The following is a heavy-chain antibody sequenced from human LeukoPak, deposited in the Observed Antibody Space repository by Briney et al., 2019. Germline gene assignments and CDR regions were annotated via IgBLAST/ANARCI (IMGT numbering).Heavy chain of an antibody. J-gene: IGHJ4*02. D-gene: IGHD5-18*01. CDR1: GYSFTSYW. Sequence: GESLKISCKASGYSFTSYWIGWVRQMPGKGLEWMGIIYPDDSDTRYSPSFQGQVTISADKSISTAYLLWSSLKPSDTAMYYCARLVDTTMADYWGQGSLVTVSS. CDR2: IYPDDSDT. V-gene: IGHV5-51*01. CDR3: ARLVDTTMADY.